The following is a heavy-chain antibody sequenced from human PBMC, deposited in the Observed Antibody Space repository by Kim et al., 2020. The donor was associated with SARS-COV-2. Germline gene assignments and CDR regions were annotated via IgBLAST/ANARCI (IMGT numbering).Heavy chain of an antibody. D-gene: IGHD2-8*01. J-gene: IGHJ5*02. V-gene: IGHV1-24*01. CDR2: FDPEDGET. Sequence: ASVKVSCKVSGYTLTELSMHWVRQAPGKGLEWMGGFDPEDGETIYAQKFQGRVTMTEDTSTDTAYMELSSLRSEDTAVYYCATEKRGAKGWGYCTNGVCPAPFDPWGQGTLVTVSS. CDR3: ATEKRGAKGWGYCTNGVCPAPFDP. CDR1: GYTLTELS.